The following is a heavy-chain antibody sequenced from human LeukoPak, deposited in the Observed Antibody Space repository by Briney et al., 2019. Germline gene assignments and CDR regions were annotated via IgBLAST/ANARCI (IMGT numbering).Heavy chain of an antibody. CDR3: ARDHSSGNYYLSF. J-gene: IGHJ4*02. Sequence: SETLSLTCAVYGGSFSGYYWSWIRQPAGKGLEWIGRIYPSGSTSYNPSLKSRVTMSVDTSKNQFSLKLSSVTAADTAVYYCARDHSSGNYYLSFWGQGTLVTVSS. CDR1: GGSFSGYY. CDR2: IYPSGST. D-gene: IGHD3-22*01. V-gene: IGHV4-4*07.